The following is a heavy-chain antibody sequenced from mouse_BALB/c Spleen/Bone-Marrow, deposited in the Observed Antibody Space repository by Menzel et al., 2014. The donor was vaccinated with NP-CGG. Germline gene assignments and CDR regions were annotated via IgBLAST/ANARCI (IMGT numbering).Heavy chain of an antibody. Sequence: EVQGVESGAELVKPGASVKLSCTASGFNIKDTYMHWVKQRPEQGLEWIGRIDPANGNTKYDPKFQGKVTITADTSSNTAYLQLSSLTSEDTAVYYCASYRYAWYFDVWGAGTTVTVSS. CDR3: ASYRYAWYFDV. CDR1: GFNIKDTY. CDR2: IDPANGNT. V-gene: IGHV14-3*02. J-gene: IGHJ1*01. D-gene: IGHD2-14*01.